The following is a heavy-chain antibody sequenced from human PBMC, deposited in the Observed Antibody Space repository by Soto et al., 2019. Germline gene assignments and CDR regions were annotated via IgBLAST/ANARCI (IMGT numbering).Heavy chain of an antibody. D-gene: IGHD3-10*01. CDR2: FDPEDGET. Sequence: ASVKVSCKVSGYTLTELSMHWVRQAPGKGLEWMGGFDPEDGETIYAQKFQGRVTMTRDTSTSTVYMEVSSLRSEDTAVYYCSRVDPGETSPFDHWG. CDR3: SRVDPGETSPFDH. J-gene: IGHJ4*01. CDR1: GYTLTELS. V-gene: IGHV1-24*01.